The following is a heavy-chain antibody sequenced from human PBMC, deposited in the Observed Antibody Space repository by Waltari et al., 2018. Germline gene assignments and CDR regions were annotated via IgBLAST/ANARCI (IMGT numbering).Heavy chain of an antibody. CDR2: RAGSGDVT. CDR3: AKVDCGTIGCRRIDY. CDR1: GFGFVNFA. Sequence: EVQLLESGGGLVQPGESLSLACAASGFGFVNFAMRWVRQDQVKGLGWGSTRAGSGDVTFYAEPVQGRFTVSRDNFKNTMYLQRNSLRVDETAVYYCAKVDCGTIGCRRIDYWGQGVLVTVSS. D-gene: IGHD2-21*01. J-gene: IGHJ4*02. V-gene: IGHV3-23*01.